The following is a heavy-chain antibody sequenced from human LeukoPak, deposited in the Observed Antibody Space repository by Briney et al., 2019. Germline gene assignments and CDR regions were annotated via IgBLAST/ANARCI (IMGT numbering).Heavy chain of an antibody. CDR2: ISAYNGNT. Sequence: ASVTVSCKASGYTFTSYGISWVRQAPGQGLEWMGWISAYNGNTNYAQKLQGRVTMTTDTSTSTAYMELRSLRSDDTAVYYCARGYGTMTYYYYYMDVWGKGTTVTVSS. CDR1: GYTFTSYG. V-gene: IGHV1-18*01. CDR3: ARGYGTMTYYYYYMDV. D-gene: IGHD3-22*01. J-gene: IGHJ6*03.